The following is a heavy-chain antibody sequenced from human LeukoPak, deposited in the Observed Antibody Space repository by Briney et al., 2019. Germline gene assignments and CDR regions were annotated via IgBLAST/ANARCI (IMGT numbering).Heavy chain of an antibody. CDR2: IGGGGST. V-gene: IGHV3-23*01. Sequence: GGSLRLSCAASRFTFNNYTMSWVRQAPGKGLEWVSAIGGGGSTYYADSVKGRFTISRDNSRNTLYLQMNSLRAEDTAIYYCAREGYGALDYWGQGTLVAVSS. D-gene: IGHD5-12*01. CDR3: AREGYGALDY. CDR1: RFTFNNYT. J-gene: IGHJ4*02.